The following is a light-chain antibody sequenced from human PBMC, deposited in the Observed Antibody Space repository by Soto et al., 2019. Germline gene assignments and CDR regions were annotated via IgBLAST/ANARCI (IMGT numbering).Light chain of an antibody. CDR2: GAS. CDR3: QQDNNWPWT. Sequence: EIMMTQSPATLSVSPGERATLSCRASQSVSSNLAWYQEKPGLAPRLLIYGASTRATGIPARFSGSGSGTEFTLTISSLQSEDFAVYYCQQDNNWPWTFGQGTKVEIK. CDR1: QSVSSN. V-gene: IGKV3-15*01. J-gene: IGKJ1*01.